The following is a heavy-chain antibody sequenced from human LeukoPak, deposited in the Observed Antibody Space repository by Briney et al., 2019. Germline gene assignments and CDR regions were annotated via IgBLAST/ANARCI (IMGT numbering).Heavy chain of an antibody. CDR3: ARDPLVVPAAMRSVASPRQGDAFDI. Sequence: SETLSLTCTVSGDSITNTNYYWAWIRQSPGEGLEWIGSVYHSGITYYTPSLKSRVSISVDTSKNQLSLKVTSVTASDTAVYYCARDPLVVPAAMRSVASPRQGDAFDIWGQGTMVTVSS. CDR1: GDSITNTNYY. D-gene: IGHD2-2*01. J-gene: IGHJ3*02. CDR2: VYHSGIT. V-gene: IGHV4-39*07.